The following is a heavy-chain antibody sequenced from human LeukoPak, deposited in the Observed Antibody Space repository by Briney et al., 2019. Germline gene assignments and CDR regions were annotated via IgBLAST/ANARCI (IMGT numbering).Heavy chain of an antibody. CDR3: ARALGYCSGGSCRKFDY. CDR2: IYYSGST. Sequence: SETLSLTCTVSGGSISSSSYYWSWIRQPPGKGLEWIGYIYYSGSTNYNPSLKSRVTISVDTSKNQFSLKLSSVTAADTAVYYCARALGYCSGGSCRKFDYWGQGTLVTVSS. CDR1: GGSISSSSYY. J-gene: IGHJ4*02. D-gene: IGHD2-15*01. V-gene: IGHV4-61*01.